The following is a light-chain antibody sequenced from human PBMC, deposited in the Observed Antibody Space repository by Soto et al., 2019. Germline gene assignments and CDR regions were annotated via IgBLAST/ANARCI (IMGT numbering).Light chain of an antibody. Sequence: EIVLTQSPGTLSLSPDERATLSCRASQSVSSSSLAWYQQKPGQAPRLLIYGASSRATGIPDRFSGSGSGTDFTLTISRLEPEDFAVYYCQQYAGSPRTLGQGTKVEIK. V-gene: IGKV3-20*01. J-gene: IGKJ1*01. CDR1: QSVSSSS. CDR2: GAS. CDR3: QQYAGSPRT.